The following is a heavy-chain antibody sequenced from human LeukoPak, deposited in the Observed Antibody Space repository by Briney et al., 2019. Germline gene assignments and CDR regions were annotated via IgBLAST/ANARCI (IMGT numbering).Heavy chain of an antibody. V-gene: IGHV1-3*01. CDR3: ARGTYYYDSSGYYY. CDR2: INAGNGNT. Sequence: ASVKVSCKASGYTFTSYAMHWVRQAPGQRLEWMGWINAGNGNTKYSQKFQGRVTITRDTSASTAYMGLSSLRSEDTAVYYCARGTYYYDSSGYYYWGQGTLVTVSS. CDR1: GYTFTSYA. D-gene: IGHD3-22*01. J-gene: IGHJ4*02.